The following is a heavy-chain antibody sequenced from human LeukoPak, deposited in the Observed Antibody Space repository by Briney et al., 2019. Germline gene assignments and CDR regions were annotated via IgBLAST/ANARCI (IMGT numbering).Heavy chain of an antibody. CDR1: GFTFSSYA. J-gene: IGHJ6*03. V-gene: IGHV3-23*01. Sequence: GGSLRLSCAASGFTFSSYAMSWVRQGPGKGLEWVSALSGGGGITYYADSVKGRFTISRDNSKNTLYLQMNSLRAEDTAIYYCAKEGGHDSYYYMDVWGKGTTVTVSS. D-gene: IGHD5-12*01. CDR3: AKEGGHDSYYYMDV. CDR2: LSGGGGIT.